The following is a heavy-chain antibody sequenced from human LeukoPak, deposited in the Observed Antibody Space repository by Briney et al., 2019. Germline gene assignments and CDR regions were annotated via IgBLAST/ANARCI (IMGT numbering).Heavy chain of an antibody. CDR1: GESFSAYY. D-gene: IGHD3-10*01. CDR2: ITHSGGT. J-gene: IGHJ4*02. V-gene: IGHV4-34*01. Sequence: SETLSLTCVVSGESFSAYYWTWIRQPPGKGPERIGEITHSGGTIYNPSLKSRLSISRDTSKNLLSLKLRSVTAADTAVYYCARGPWGGVRVSFVYLDYWGPGALVTVSS. CDR3: ARGPWGGVRVSFVYLDY.